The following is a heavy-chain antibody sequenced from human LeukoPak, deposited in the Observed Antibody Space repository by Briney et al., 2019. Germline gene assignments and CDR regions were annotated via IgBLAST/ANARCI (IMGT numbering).Heavy chain of an antibody. J-gene: IGHJ3*01. Sequence: ASVRVSCKASGYTFTSFEINWVRQAAGQGLEWMGWMNPDSGKTAYAQKFQGRVTMTKDTFITTAYMELSSLRSDDTAVYYCARALFTVITPGAFDFWGQGTLVAVSS. CDR2: MNPDSGKT. D-gene: IGHD4-17*01. CDR3: ARALFTVITPGAFDF. V-gene: IGHV1-8*01. CDR1: GYTFTSFE.